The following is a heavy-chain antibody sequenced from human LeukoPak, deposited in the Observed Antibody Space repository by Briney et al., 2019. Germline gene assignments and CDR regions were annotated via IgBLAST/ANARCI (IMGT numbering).Heavy chain of an antibody. CDR1: GYTFTSYG. CDR2: ISAYNGNT. V-gene: IGHV1-18*01. Sequence: ASVRVSCKASGYTFTSYGIAWVRQAPGQGLEWMGWISAYNGNTNYAQKLQGRVTMATDTSTSTAYLDLRSLRSDDTAVYYCARAEQYQLLLHWGQGTLVTVSS. D-gene: IGHD2-2*01. CDR3: ARAEQYQLLLH. J-gene: IGHJ4*02.